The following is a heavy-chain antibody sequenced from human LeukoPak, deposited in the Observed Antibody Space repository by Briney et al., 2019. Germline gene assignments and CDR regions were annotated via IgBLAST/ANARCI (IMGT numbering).Heavy chain of an antibody. CDR3: ARSEHYDFWSGYYGSWFDP. CDR1: GFTFSTYA. J-gene: IGHJ5*02. V-gene: IGHV3-21*01. Sequence: PGGSLRLSCAASGFTFSTYAMSWVRQAPGKGLEWVSSISSSSSYIYYADSVKGRFTISRDNAKNSLYLRMNSLRAEDTAVYYCARSEHYDFWSGYYGSWFDPWGQGTLVTVSS. D-gene: IGHD3-3*01. CDR2: ISSSSSYI.